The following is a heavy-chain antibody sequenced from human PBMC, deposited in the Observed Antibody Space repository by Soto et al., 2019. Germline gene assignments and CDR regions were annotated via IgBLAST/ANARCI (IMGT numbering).Heavy chain of an antibody. D-gene: IGHD1-7*01. Sequence: QVQLQESGPGLVKPSQTLSLTCTVSGGSISSGGYYWSWIRQHPGKGLEWIGYIYYCGSTYYNPSLKSRVTISVDTSKNQFSLKLSSVTAADTAVYYCARGEDWNYGYYYYGMHVWGQGTTVTVSS. CDR3: ARGEDWNYGYYYYGMHV. CDR2: IYYCGST. V-gene: IGHV4-31*03. CDR1: GGSISSGGYY. J-gene: IGHJ6*02.